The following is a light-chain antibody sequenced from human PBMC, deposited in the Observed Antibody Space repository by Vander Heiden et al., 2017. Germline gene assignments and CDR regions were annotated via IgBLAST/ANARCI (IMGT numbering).Light chain of an antibody. CDR1: QDISNW. Sequence: VGDRVTITCRASQDISNWLAWYQQKPGEASKLLIYLTSSIQSGVPSRFRGGGSGTHFTLTINSLQPDDFATYYCQQSSSFPRTFGGETKVEMK. V-gene: IGKV1D-12*01. J-gene: IGKJ4*01. CDR3: QQSSSFPRT. CDR2: LTS.